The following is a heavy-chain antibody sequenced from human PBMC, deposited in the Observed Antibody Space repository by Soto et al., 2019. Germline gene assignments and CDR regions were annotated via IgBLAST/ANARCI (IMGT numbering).Heavy chain of an antibody. CDR1: GFTFGDYA. Sequence: GGSLRLSCTASGFTFGDYAMSWFRQAPGKGLEWVGFIRSKAYGGTTEYAASVKGRFTISRDDSKSIAYLQMNSLKTEDTAVYYCTRDGSNYGTYNWFDPWGQGTLVTVSS. J-gene: IGHJ5*02. V-gene: IGHV3-49*03. D-gene: IGHD4-4*01. CDR2: IRSKAYGGTT. CDR3: TRDGSNYGTYNWFDP.